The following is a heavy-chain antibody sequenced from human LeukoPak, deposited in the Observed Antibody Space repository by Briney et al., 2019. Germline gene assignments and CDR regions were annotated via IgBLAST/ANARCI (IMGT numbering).Heavy chain of an antibody. Sequence: GGSLRLSCAASGFTFGDFLMTWARQAPGKGLEWVASINGDATQTIFADSVRGRFTISRDNARNILYLDLASLRAEDTALYYCAREAAIFHSSGSFNIQLGHRGEGTLVTVSS. V-gene: IGHV3-7*03. CDR1: GFTFGDFL. CDR2: INGDATQT. CDR3: AREAAIFHSSGSFNIQLGH. D-gene: IGHD3-10*01. J-gene: IGHJ1*01.